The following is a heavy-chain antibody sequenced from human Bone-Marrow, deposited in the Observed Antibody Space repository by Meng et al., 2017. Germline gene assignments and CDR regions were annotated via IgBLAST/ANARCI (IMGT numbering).Heavy chain of an antibody. J-gene: IGHJ6*02. CDR3: AKDIRGPGEGSSWYEYGFYYYYGMDV. Sequence: GESLKNSCAASGFTFSDNYMSWVRQAPGKGLEWVSAISGSGGSTYYADSVKGRFTISRDNSKNTLYLQMNSLRAEDTAVYYCAKDIRGPGEGSSWYEYGFYYYYGMDVWGQGTTVTVSS. D-gene: IGHD6-13*01. CDR1: GFTFSDNY. V-gene: IGHV3-23*01. CDR2: ISGSGGST.